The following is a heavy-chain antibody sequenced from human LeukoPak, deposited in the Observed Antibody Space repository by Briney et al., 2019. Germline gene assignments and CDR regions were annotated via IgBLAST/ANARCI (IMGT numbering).Heavy chain of an antibody. D-gene: IGHD1-14*01. Sequence: GGSLRLSCAASGFTFSSYEMNWVRQAPGKGLEWVSIIYSGDSTYYADSVKGRFTISRDNYKNTLYLQMNSLRAEDTAVYYCARALPRTQVYFDYWGQGTLVTVSS. CDR2: IYSGDST. CDR3: ARALPRTQVYFDY. CDR1: GFTFSSYE. V-gene: IGHV3-66*01. J-gene: IGHJ4*02.